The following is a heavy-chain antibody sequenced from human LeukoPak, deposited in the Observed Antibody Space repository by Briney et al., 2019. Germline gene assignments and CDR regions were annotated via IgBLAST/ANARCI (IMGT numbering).Heavy chain of an antibody. CDR3: ARGPGVLRFLEWLSDFDY. Sequence: ASVKVSCKASGYTFTGSYMHWVRQAPGQGLEWRGWINPNSGGTNYAKKFQGRVTMTRDTSISTAYMELSRLRSDDTAVYYCARGPGVLRFLEWLSDFDYWGQGTLVTVSS. D-gene: IGHD3-3*01. CDR2: INPNSGGT. CDR1: GYTFTGSY. J-gene: IGHJ4*02. V-gene: IGHV1-2*02.